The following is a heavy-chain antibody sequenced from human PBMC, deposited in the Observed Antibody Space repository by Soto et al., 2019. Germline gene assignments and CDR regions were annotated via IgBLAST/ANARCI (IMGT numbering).Heavy chain of an antibody. CDR2: ISTYSGNT. D-gene: IGHD3-3*01. CDR3: ARNLFGVIIMGDY. CDR1: GYTFTSYG. J-gene: IGHJ4*02. V-gene: IGHV1-18*04. Sequence: ASVKVSCKASGYTFTSYGISWVRQAPGQGLEWMGWISTYSGNTDYAQKFQGRITMTTDTSTDTVYMELRSLRSDDTAVYFCARNLFGVIIMGDYWGQGTLVAVSS.